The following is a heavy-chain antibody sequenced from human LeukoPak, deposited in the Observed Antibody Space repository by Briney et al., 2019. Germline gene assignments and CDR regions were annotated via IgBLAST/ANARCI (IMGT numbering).Heavy chain of an antibody. D-gene: IGHD5-18*01. V-gene: IGHV3-64*04. CDR1: GFTFSSYA. CDR2: ISSNGGST. Sequence: GGSLRLSCSASGFTFSSYAMHWVRQAPGKGLEYVSAISSNGGSTYYADSVKGRFTISRDISKNTVDLQLNSLRAEDTAVYYCASGKETSMAQGYWGQGTLVTVSS. J-gene: IGHJ4*02. CDR3: ASGKETSMAQGY.